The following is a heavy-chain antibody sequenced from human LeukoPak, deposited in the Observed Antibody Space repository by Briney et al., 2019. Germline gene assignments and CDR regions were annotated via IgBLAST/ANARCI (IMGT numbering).Heavy chain of an antibody. CDR2: INTKSGGT. CDR1: GYTFTGYY. V-gene: IGHV1-2*02. CDR3: ARGTGIQDY. Sequence: ASLKVSCKASGYTFTGYYIHWVRQAPGQGLEWMGWINTKSGGTNYVQKFQGRVTMTTDTSITTAYMELNRLRFDDTAVYYCARGTGIQDYWGQGNLVTVSS. D-gene: IGHD5-18*01. J-gene: IGHJ4*02.